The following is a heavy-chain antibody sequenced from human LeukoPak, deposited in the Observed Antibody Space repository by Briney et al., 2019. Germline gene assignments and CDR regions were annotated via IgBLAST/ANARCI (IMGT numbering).Heavy chain of an antibody. CDR1: GGSFSGYY. V-gene: IGHV4-34*01. D-gene: IGHD5-18*01. Sequence: SGTLSLTCAVYGGSFSGYYWSWIRQPPGKGLEWIGEINHSGSTNYNPSLKSRVTISVDTSKNQFSLKLSSVTAADTAVYYCARDGYSYGYGYWGQGTLVTVSS. CDR2: INHSGST. CDR3: ARDGYSYGYGY. J-gene: IGHJ4*02.